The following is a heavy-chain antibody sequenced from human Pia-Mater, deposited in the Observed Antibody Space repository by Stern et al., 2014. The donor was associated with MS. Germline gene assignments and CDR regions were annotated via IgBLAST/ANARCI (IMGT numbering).Heavy chain of an antibody. D-gene: IGHD6-13*01. CDR1: GGAFSLNS. Sequence: DQLVESGAELKKPGSSVKVSCKASGGAFSLNSISWVRQAPGQGLERMGGISPMFGTANYVQKFQGRVTITADEATSTAYMEVSSLKAADTAVYYCATDQGGLAAFWCQGTLVTVSS. CDR3: ATDQGGLAAF. J-gene: IGHJ4*02. V-gene: IGHV1-69*01. CDR2: ISPMFGTA.